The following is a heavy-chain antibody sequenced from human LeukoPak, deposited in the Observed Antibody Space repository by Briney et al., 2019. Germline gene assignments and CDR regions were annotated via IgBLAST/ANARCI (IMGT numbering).Heavy chain of an antibody. V-gene: IGHV3-15*01. CDR3: TTRTTVVTDAFDI. CDR2: IKGKTDGGAT. Sequence: GGSLRLSCAASGFTFSNAWMSWVRQAPGKGLEWVGRIKGKTDGGATDYAAPVKGRFTISRDDSKNTLYLQMNSLKTEDTAVYYCTTRTTVVTDAFDIWGQGTMVTVSS. D-gene: IGHD4-23*01. J-gene: IGHJ3*02. CDR1: GFTFSNAW.